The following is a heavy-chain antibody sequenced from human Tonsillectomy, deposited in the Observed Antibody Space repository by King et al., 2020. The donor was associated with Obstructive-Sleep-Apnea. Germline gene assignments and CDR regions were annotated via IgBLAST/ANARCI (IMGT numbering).Heavy chain of an antibody. D-gene: IGHD6-13*01. CDR3: ARGSGAAAVNWFDP. J-gene: IGHJ5*02. CDR1: GGSFSDYY. Sequence: VQLQQWGAGLLKPSETLSLTCAVFGGSFSDYYWSWIRQPPGKGLELIGEINHSRSTNYNPSLNIRVTMSIDTSKNQFSLRLNSVTAADTALYYCARGSGAAAVNWFDPWGQGTLVTVSS. V-gene: IGHV4-34*01. CDR2: INHSRST.